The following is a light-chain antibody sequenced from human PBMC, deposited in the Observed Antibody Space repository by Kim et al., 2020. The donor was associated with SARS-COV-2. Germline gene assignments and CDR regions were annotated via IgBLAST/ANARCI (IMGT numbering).Light chain of an antibody. CDR1: HSVSSSY. CDR2: GAS. CDR3: EKYGRSALT. J-gene: IGKJ4*01. V-gene: IGKV3-20*01. Sequence: EIVLTQSPVTVSLSPGDRASLSCRASHSVSSSYLAWYQQKPGQAPRLLIYGASSRATGIPDRFSGSGSRTDFTLTISRLEPEDVAVYYCEKYGRSALTGGGGTKVDIK.